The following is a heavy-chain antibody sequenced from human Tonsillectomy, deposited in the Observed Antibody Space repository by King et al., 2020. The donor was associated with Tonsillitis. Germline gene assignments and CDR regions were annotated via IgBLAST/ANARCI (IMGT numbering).Heavy chain of an antibody. D-gene: IGHD3-10*01. J-gene: IGHJ4*02. CDR3: ADQSGLGTYYPYPFDY. V-gene: IGHV3-30*02. Sequence: VQLVESGGGVVQPGGSLRLSCAASGFTFSPYGMHWVRQAPGKGLEWVAFIRYDGTNKYYEDSVKGRFTISRDNSKNTLYLQMDSLRPEDTAVYYCADQSGLGTYYPYPFDYWGQGTLVTVSS. CDR1: GFTFSPYG. CDR2: IRYDGTNK.